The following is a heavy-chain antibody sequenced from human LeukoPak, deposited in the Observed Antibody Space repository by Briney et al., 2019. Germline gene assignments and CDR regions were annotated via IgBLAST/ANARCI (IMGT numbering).Heavy chain of an antibody. Sequence: GGSLRLSCSASGFKFRSYAMTWARQAPGKGLEWVSAISGSGNNTQYRDSVKGRFTISRDNSRSTVFLQMNSLRVEDTALYFCAKVGKSCPSSGCHVGYNYYFMDVWGEGTAVTVSS. V-gene: IGHV3-23*01. CDR1: GFKFRSYA. CDR3: AKVGKSCPSSGCHVGYNYYFMDV. J-gene: IGHJ6*03. CDR2: ISGSGNNT. D-gene: IGHD3-16*01.